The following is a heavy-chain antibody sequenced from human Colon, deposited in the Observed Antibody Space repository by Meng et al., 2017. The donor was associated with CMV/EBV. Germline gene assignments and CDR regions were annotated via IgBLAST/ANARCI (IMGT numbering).Heavy chain of an antibody. J-gene: IGHJ4*02. Sequence: SLTCAVYGGSFSGYYWSWIRQPPGKGLEWIGEINHSGSTNYNPSLKSRVTISVDTSKNQFSLKLSSVTAADTAVYYCARGGYTMIRYWGQGTLVTVS. CDR3: ARGGYTMIRY. V-gene: IGHV4-34*01. D-gene: IGHD3-10*01. CDR1: GGSFSGYY. CDR2: INHSGST.